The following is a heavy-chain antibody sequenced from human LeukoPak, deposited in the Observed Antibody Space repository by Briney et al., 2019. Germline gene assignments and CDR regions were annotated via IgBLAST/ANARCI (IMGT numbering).Heavy chain of an antibody. CDR1: GYTFTSYG. CDR2: ISANNGNTKYNT. V-gene: IGHV1-18*01. D-gene: IGHD1-26*01. Sequence: ASVKVSFKASGYTFTSYGISWVRQAPGQGLEWMGWISANNGNTKYNTKYAQNLQGRVTMTTDISTSTAYMELRNLRSDDTAVYYCARDRDRSGSQSYWGQGTLVTVSS. CDR3: ARDRDRSGSQSY. J-gene: IGHJ4*02.